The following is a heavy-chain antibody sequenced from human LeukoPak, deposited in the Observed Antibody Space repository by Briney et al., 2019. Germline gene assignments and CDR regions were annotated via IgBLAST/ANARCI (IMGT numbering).Heavy chain of an antibody. CDR3: ARDLGIVVVPAAIPYYYYGMDV. Sequence: SVKVSCKASGGTFSSYAISWVRQAPGQGLEWMGRIIPILGIANYAQKFQGRVTITADKSTGTAYMELSSLRSEDMAVYYCARDLGIVVVPAAIPYYYYGMDVWGQGTTVTVSS. CDR2: IIPILGIA. J-gene: IGHJ6*02. V-gene: IGHV1-69*04. D-gene: IGHD2-2*02. CDR1: GGTFSSYA.